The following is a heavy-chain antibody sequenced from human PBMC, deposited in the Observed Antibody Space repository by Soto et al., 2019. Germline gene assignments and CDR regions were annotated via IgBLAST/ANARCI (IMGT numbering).Heavy chain of an antibody. CDR1: GFIFSDQY. V-gene: IGHV3-72*01. CDR2: SRNKVNGYTT. CDR3: ASYRTMGC. D-gene: IGHD1-26*01. Sequence: EVHLVESGGGLVQPGGSLRLSCAVSGFIFSDQYMDWVRQAPGKGLEWVGRSRNKVNGYTTEYAASVKGRFTISRDDSKDALFLQMKSLKTEDAAVYYCASYRTMGCWGQGTPVTVSS. J-gene: IGHJ4*02.